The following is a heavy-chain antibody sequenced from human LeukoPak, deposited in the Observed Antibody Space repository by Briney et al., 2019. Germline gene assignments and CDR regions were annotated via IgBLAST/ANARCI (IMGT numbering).Heavy chain of an antibody. CDR2: ISYDGSNK. Sequence: GRSLRLSCAAAGVTFSSYAMHLVRQAPGKGLEWVAVISYDGSNKYYADSVKGRFTISRDNAKNSLYLQMNSLRAEDTALYYCARTGGQWLIYSAFDIWGQGTMVTVSS. D-gene: IGHD6-19*01. CDR1: GVTFSSYA. V-gene: IGHV3-30-3*01. J-gene: IGHJ3*02. CDR3: ARTGGQWLIYSAFDI.